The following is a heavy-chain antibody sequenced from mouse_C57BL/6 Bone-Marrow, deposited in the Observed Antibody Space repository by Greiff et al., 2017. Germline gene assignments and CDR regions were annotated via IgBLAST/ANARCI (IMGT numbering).Heavy chain of an antibody. Sequence: QVQLQQSGPELVKPGASVKISCKASGYSFTSYYIHWVKQRPGQGLVWIGWIYPGSGNTMYNEKFKGKATLTADTSSSSAYMQLISLTSEDSSVYYCATPSYDYGGAWFAYWGQGTLVTVSA. CDR3: ATPSYDYGGAWFAY. D-gene: IGHD2-4*01. J-gene: IGHJ3*01. V-gene: IGHV1-66*01. CDR2: IYPGSGNT. CDR1: GYSFTSYY.